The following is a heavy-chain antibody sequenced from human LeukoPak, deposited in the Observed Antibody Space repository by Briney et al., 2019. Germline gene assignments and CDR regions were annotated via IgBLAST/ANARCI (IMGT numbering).Heavy chain of an antibody. D-gene: IGHD5-18*01. J-gene: IGHJ4*02. Sequence: GWSLRLSCEASGFTFGEHAMYWVRQAPGKGLDGVACIFLSGCSPHYADSVQGRFTISTDNSRNTVYLQINSLRADDTAVYYCGQPTVGYSSGQKPAWPVDYWGQGTLVTVSS. V-gene: IGHV3-23*01. CDR3: GQPTVGYSSGQKPAWPVDY. CDR2: IFLSGCSP. CDR1: GFTFGEHA.